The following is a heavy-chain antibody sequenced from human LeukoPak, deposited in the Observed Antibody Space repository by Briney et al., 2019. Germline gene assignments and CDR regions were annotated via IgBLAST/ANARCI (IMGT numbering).Heavy chain of an antibody. CDR3: AREPYYYDSSGYYYHHSPFDY. CDR2: IYHSGST. J-gene: IGHJ4*02. V-gene: IGHV4-34*01. D-gene: IGHD3-22*01. CDR1: GGSFSGYY. Sequence: SETLSLTCAVYGGSFSGYYWSWIRQPPGKGLEWIGSIYHSGSTYYNPSLKSRVTISVDTSKNQFSLKLSSVTAADTAVYYCAREPYYYDSSGYYYHHSPFDYWGQGTLVTVSS.